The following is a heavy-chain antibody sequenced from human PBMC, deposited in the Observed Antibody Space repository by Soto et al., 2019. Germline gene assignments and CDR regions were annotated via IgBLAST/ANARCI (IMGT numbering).Heavy chain of an antibody. CDR1: GFTFNTYW. V-gene: IGHV3-74*01. J-gene: IGHJ6*03. Sequence: EVQLVESGGGLVQPGGSLRLSCATSGFTFNTYWMHWVRQAPGKGLVWVSRIYSDGSRTSYADSVKGRFTISRDNAKNTLYLQMDSLSPEDTAVYYCARGAGGYYYVDVWGKGTTVTVSS. CDR3: ARGAGGYYYVDV. CDR2: IYSDGSRT. D-gene: IGHD3-10*01.